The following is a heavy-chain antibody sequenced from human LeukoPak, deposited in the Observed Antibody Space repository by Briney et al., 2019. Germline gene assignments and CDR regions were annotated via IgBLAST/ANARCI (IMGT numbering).Heavy chain of an antibody. Sequence: SETLSLTCTVSGGSISSYYWSWIRQPPGKGLEWIGYIYYSGSTYYNPSLKSRVTISVDTSKNQFSLKLSSVTAADTAVYYCARSGYCSGGSCYDFDYWGQGTLVTVSS. CDR2: IYYSGST. V-gene: IGHV4-30-4*08. D-gene: IGHD2-15*01. CDR1: GGSISSYY. J-gene: IGHJ4*02. CDR3: ARSGYCSGGSCYDFDY.